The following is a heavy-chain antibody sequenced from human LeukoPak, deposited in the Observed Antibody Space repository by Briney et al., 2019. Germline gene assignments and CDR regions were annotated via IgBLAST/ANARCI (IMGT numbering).Heavy chain of an antibody. CDR1: GNTFGTYW. Sequence: GESLKISCKDVGNTFGTYWVGWVRQMPGKGPEYMGIIFPRTSEVRYGPAFQGQVTISADKSLSTAYLQWTGLKASDTAMYYCARHTGRPQAGWFDPWGQGTLVTVSA. V-gene: IGHV5-51*01. CDR3: ARHTGRPQAGWFDP. D-gene: IGHD3-10*01. CDR2: IFPRTSEV. J-gene: IGHJ5*02.